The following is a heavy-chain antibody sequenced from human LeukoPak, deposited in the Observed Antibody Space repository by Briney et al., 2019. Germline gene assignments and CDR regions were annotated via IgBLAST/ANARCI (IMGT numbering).Heavy chain of an antibody. CDR2: INAGNGNT. D-gene: IGHD3-10*01. Sequence: ASVKVSCKASGYTFTGYYMHWVRQAPGQGLEWMGWINAGNGNTKYSQEFQGRVTITRDTSASTAYMELSSLRSEDMAVYYCARASQLLWFGELNPYFDYWGQGTLVTVSS. CDR1: GYTFTGYY. J-gene: IGHJ4*02. CDR3: ARASQLLWFGELNPYFDY. V-gene: IGHV1-3*03.